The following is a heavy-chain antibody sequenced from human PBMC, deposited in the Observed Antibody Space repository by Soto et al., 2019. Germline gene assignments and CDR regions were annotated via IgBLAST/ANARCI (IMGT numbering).Heavy chain of an antibody. J-gene: IGHJ6*02. D-gene: IGHD4-17*01. Sequence: ASVKVSCKASGYTFTSYGISWVRQAPGQGLEWMGWISAYNGNTNYAQKLQGRVTMTTDTSASTAYMELRSLRSDDTAVYYCARESPFYGDPLDYYYGMDVWGQGTTVTV. CDR1: GYTFTSYG. V-gene: IGHV1-18*01. CDR3: ARESPFYGDPLDYYYGMDV. CDR2: ISAYNGNT.